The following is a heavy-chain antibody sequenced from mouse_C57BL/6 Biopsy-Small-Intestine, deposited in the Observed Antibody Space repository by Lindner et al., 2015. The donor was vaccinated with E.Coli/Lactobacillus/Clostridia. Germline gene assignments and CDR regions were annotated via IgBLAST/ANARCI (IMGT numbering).Heavy chain of an antibody. D-gene: IGHD2-5*01. CDR1: GYSITGYY. CDR2: INPSTGPP. CDR3: ARGGSFSNYRYFDV. Sequence: VQLQESGPELVKPGASVKISCKASGYSITGYYMHWVRQSPEKSLEWIGQINPSTGPPSYNQRFKAKATLTVDKSSSTAYMQLKSLTSEDSAVYYCARGGSFSNYRYFDVWGAGTTVTVSS. J-gene: IGHJ1*01. V-gene: IGHV1-42*01.